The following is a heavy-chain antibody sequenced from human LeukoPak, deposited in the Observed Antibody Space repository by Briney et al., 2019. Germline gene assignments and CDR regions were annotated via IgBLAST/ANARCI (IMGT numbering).Heavy chain of an antibody. D-gene: IGHD3-22*01. J-gene: IGHJ4*02. CDR1: GFTFSTYW. CDR2: IKEDGSEK. CDR3: ARDSSGYQ. V-gene: IGHV3-7*01. Sequence: GGSLRLSCAASGFTFSTYWMSWVRQAPGKGLEWVANIKEDGSEKYYEDSVKGRFTISGDNAKNSLYLQMNSLRAEDTAVYYCARDSSGYQWGQGTLVTVSS.